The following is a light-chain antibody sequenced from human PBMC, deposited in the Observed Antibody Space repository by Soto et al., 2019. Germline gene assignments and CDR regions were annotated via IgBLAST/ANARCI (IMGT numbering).Light chain of an antibody. CDR2: EVS. V-gene: IGLV2-8*01. J-gene: IGLJ1*01. CDR1: SSDVGAYNY. CDR3: RLHAGSNNDV. Sequence: QSVLTQPPSASGSPGQSVTISCTGTSSDVGAYNYVSWYQQHPGKAPKLMIYEVSKRPSGVPDRFSGSKSGNTASLTVSGLQAEDEADYYCRLHAGSNNDVFGTGTKVTVL.